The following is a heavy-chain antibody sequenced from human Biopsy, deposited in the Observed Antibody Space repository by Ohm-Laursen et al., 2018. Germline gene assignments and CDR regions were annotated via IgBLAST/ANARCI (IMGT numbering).Heavy chain of an antibody. Sequence: SLRLSCAASGFTLSYYSMTWVRQAPGKGLEWVSSIRSGGDYMFYADSVKGQFTISRDNAKNSLYLQMNSLRGEDTAVYYCARAVGIAAAPIDYWGQGTLVTVSS. D-gene: IGHD2-15*01. CDR1: GFTLSYYS. CDR2: IRSGGDYM. CDR3: ARAVGIAAAPIDY. V-gene: IGHV3-21*04. J-gene: IGHJ4*02.